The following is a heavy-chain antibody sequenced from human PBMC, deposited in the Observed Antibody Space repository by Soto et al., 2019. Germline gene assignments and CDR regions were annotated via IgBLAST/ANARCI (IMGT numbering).Heavy chain of an antibody. CDR1: GGSLSSINW. J-gene: IGHJ4*02. CDR2: IYHSGST. CDR3: ARYLTSVATADC. Sequence: QVQLQESRPGLVKPSGTLFLTCAVSGGSLSSINWCSWIRQPPGKGLEWIGEIYHSGSTHYNPSLKSRVTISVDKSKNQFSLKLSSVTAADTAVDYCARYLTSVATADCWCRGTLVTVSS. D-gene: IGHD5-12*01. V-gene: IGHV4-4*02.